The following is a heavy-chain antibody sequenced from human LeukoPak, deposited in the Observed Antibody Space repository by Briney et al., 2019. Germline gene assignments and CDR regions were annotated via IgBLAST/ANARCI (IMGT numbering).Heavy chain of an antibody. J-gene: IGHJ3*02. Sequence: PSETLSLTCTVSGYSISSGYYWSWIRQPPGKGLEWIGYIYYSGSTYYNPSLKSRVTISVDTSKNQFSLKLSSVTAADTAVYYCARDRGITIFGVVTHDAFDIWGQGTMVTVSS. CDR1: GYSISSGYY. D-gene: IGHD3-3*01. CDR3: ARDRGITIFGVVTHDAFDI. CDR2: IYYSGST. V-gene: IGHV4-30-4*01.